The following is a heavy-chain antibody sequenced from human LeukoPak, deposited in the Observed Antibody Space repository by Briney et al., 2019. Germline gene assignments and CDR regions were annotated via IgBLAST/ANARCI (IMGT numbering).Heavy chain of an antibody. CDR3: ARRASITQPPYYYYYYYMDV. Sequence: GGSLRLSCAASGFTFDDYGMSWVRQAPGKGLEWVSGINWNGGSTGYADSVKGRFTISRDNAKNSLYLQMNSLRAEDTALYYCARRASITQPPYYYYYYYMDVWGKGTTVTVSS. D-gene: IGHD3-10*01. J-gene: IGHJ6*03. V-gene: IGHV3-20*04. CDR1: GFTFDDYG. CDR2: INWNGGST.